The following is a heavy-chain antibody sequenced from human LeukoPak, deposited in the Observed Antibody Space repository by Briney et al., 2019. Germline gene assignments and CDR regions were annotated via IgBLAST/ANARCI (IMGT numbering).Heavy chain of an antibody. CDR2: IYYSGST. CDR3: ASSLPHADIVVVPAAILRLAY. V-gene: IGHV4-59*01. J-gene: IGHJ4*02. CDR1: GGSISSYY. D-gene: IGHD2-2*02. Sequence: PSETLSLTCTVSGGSISSYYWSWIRQPPGKGLEWIGYIYYSGSTNYNPSLKSRVTISVDTSKNQFSLKLSSVTAADTAVYYCASSLPHADIVVVPAAILRLAYWGQGTLVTVSS.